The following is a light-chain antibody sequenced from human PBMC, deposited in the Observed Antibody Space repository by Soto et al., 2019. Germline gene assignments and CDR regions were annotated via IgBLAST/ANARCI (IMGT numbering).Light chain of an antibody. Sequence: VLTQSPVTLSLSPGELATLSCRSSQSVSSSYLAWYQQKPGQAPRLLIYGASSRATGIPDRFSGSGSGTDFTLTISSLQSEDFAVYYCQQYNNWPRTFGQGTKVDIK. CDR2: GAS. CDR1: QSVSSSY. J-gene: IGKJ1*01. CDR3: QQYNNWPRT. V-gene: IGKV3-20*01.